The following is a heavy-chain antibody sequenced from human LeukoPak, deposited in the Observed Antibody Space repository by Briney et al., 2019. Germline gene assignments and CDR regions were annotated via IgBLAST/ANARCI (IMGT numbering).Heavy chain of an antibody. Sequence: GGSLRLSCVASGFIFRNYAMSWVRLAPGEGLEWVSGISDNGGGTYYADSVKGRFTISRDNSTNMLYLQMNSRRAEDTAVYYCAKESGALGVPLYDYWGQGILVTGSS. D-gene: IGHD1-1*01. CDR2: ISDNGGGT. J-gene: IGHJ4*02. CDR1: GFIFRNYA. V-gene: IGHV3-23*01. CDR3: AKESGALGVPLYDY.